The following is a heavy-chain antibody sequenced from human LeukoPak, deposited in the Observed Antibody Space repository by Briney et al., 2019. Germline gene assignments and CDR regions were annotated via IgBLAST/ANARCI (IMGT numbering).Heavy chain of an antibody. CDR2: IFTSGST. V-gene: IGHV4-4*07. CDR1: GGSISTYY. CDR3: ARDRPGPGGHYDILTGYDYYYSMDV. Sequence: SETLSLTCTVSGGSISTYYWNWIRQPAGKGLEWIGRIFTSGSTNYNPSLKSRITMSVDTSKNQFSLNLSSVTAADTAVYYCARDRPGPGGHYDILTGYDYYYSMDVWGKGTTVTISS. D-gene: IGHD3-9*01. J-gene: IGHJ6*03.